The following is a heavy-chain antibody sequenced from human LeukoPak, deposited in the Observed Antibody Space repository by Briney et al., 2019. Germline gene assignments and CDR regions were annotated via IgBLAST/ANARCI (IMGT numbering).Heavy chain of an antibody. J-gene: IGHJ4*02. CDR3: AIGGDSTTSCYRCFNY. V-gene: IGHV5-51*01. CDR1: GYRFSNYW. Sequence: GESLKISCKGSGYRFSNYWIGWVRQMPGKGLEWMGIVYPDDSDTRYSPSFQGQVTISADKSISTAYLQWSSLNASDTAMYYCAIGGDSTTSCYRCFNYWGQGTLVTVSS. CDR2: VYPDDSDT. D-gene: IGHD2-2*02.